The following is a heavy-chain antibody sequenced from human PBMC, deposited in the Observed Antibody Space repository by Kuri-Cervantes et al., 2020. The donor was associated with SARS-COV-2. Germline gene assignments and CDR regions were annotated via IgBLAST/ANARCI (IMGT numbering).Heavy chain of an antibody. Sequence: ASVKVSCKASGYTFTGYYMHWVRQAPGQGPEWMGWINPNSGGTNYAQKFQGRVTMTRDTSISTVYMELSSLRSEDTAVYYCARDGGGQLGSASYYYYMDVWGKGTTVTVSS. J-gene: IGHJ6*03. CDR2: INPNSGGT. V-gene: IGHV1-2*02. CDR3: ARDGGGQLGSASYYYYMDV. CDR1: GYTFTGYY. D-gene: IGHD6-6*01.